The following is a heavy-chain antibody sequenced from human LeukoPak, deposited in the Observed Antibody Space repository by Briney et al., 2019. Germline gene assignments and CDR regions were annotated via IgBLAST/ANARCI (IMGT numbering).Heavy chain of an antibody. CDR1: GDSITGSSYF. D-gene: IGHD1-26*01. CDR3: ARRYSGSYYGVDYYYGMDV. CDR2: IYYSGST. Sequence: SETLSLTCTVSGDSITGSSYFWGWIRQPPGKGLESIGSIYYSGSTYYNPSLKSRVTISVDTSKNQFSLKLSSVTAADTAVYYCARRYSGSYYGVDYYYGMDVWGQGTTVTVSS. V-gene: IGHV4-39*07. J-gene: IGHJ6*02.